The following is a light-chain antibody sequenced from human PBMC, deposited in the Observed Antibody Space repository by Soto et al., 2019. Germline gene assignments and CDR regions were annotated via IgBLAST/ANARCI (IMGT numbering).Light chain of an antibody. CDR1: QSVSSN. CDR3: QQYNNWPPTWT. CDR2: GAS. Sequence: EIVMTQSPATLSVSPGERAALSCRASQSVSSNLAWYQQKPGQAPRLLIYGASTRATGIPARFSGSGSETEFTLTISSLQSEDFALYYCQQYNNWPPTWTFGQGTKVDIK. V-gene: IGKV3-15*01. J-gene: IGKJ1*01.